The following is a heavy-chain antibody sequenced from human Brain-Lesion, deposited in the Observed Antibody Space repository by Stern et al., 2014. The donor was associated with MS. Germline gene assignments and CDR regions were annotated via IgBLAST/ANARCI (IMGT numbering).Heavy chain of an antibody. Sequence: VQLVPSGAEVKKPGASVKVSCKVSGYTLTELSMHWVRQAPGKGLEWMGGFDPEDGESIYEQKFQGRVTMTEDTSTDTAYMELSSLRSEDTAIYYCATDLQQPLVDTFDIWGQGTMVTVSS. CDR1: GYTLTELS. V-gene: IGHV1-24*01. J-gene: IGHJ3*02. CDR3: ATDLQQPLVDTFDI. D-gene: IGHD6-13*01. CDR2: FDPEDGES.